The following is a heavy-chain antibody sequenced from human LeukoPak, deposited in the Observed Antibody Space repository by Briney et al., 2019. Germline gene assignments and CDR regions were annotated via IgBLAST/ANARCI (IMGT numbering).Heavy chain of an antibody. Sequence: SVKVSCKASGYTFTSYAISWVRQAPGQGLEWMGGIIPIFGTANYAQKFQGRVTITADESTSTAYMELSSLRSEDTAVYYCAREASYGDYVLSYFDYWGQGTLVTVSS. CDR1: GYTFTSYA. CDR2: IIPIFGTA. V-gene: IGHV1-69*13. J-gene: IGHJ4*02. CDR3: AREASYGDYVLSYFDY. D-gene: IGHD4-17*01.